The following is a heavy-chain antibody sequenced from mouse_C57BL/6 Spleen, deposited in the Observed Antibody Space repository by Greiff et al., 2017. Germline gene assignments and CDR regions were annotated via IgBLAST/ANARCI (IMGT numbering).Heavy chain of an antibody. CDR1: GYTFTDYE. Sequence: QVQLQQSGAELVRPGASVTLSCKASGYTFTDYEMHWVKQTPVHGLEWIGAIDPETGGTAYNQKFKGKAILTADKSSSTAYMELRSLTSEDSAVXYCTRGGTWYFDVWGTGTTVTVSS. CDR2: IDPETGGT. CDR3: TRGGTWYFDV. J-gene: IGHJ1*03. V-gene: IGHV1-15*01. D-gene: IGHD4-1*01.